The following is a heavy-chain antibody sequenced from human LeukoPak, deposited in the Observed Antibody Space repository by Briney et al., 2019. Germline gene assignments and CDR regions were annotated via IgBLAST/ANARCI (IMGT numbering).Heavy chain of an antibody. Sequence: SETLSLTCAVYGGSFSGYYWSWIRQPPGKGLEWIGEINHSGSTNYNPSLKSRVTISVDTSKNQFSLKLSSVTAADTAVYYCARGGVLAFDIWGQGTMVTVSS. D-gene: IGHD3-3*01. CDR3: ARGGVLAFDI. V-gene: IGHV4-34*01. J-gene: IGHJ3*02. CDR2: INHSGST. CDR1: GGSFSGYY.